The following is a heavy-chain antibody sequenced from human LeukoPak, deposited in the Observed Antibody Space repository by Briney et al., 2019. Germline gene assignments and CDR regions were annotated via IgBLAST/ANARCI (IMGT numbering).Heavy chain of an antibody. D-gene: IGHD2-2*02. CDR2: INHSGST. CDR3: ATARAYCSSTSCYRRPVDH. Sequence: PSETLSLTCAVYGGSFSGYYWSWIRQPPGKGLEWIGEINHSGSTNYNPSLKSRVTISVDTSKNQFSLKLSSVTAADTAVYYCATARAYCSSTSCYRRPVDHWGQGTLVTVSS. J-gene: IGHJ4*02. V-gene: IGHV4-34*01. CDR1: GGSFSGYY.